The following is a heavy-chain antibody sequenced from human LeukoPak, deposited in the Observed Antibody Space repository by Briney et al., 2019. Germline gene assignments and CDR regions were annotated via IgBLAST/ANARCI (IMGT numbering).Heavy chain of an antibody. Sequence: GGSLRLSCAASGFTFSSFEMNWVRQAPGKGLECVSYISSSGSTIYYADSVRGRFTISRDNAKNSLYLEMNSLRAEDTAVHYCARDYTNYGNYYNGMDVWGQGTTVTVSS. D-gene: IGHD4-11*01. J-gene: IGHJ6*02. V-gene: IGHV3-48*03. CDR2: ISSSGSTI. CDR1: GFTFSSFE. CDR3: ARDYTNYGNYYNGMDV.